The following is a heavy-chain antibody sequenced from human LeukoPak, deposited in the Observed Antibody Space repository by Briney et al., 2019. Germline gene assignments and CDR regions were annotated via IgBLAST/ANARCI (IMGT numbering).Heavy chain of an antibody. V-gene: IGHV1-69*04. J-gene: IGHJ3*02. CDR3: ARVLPSQGYDWAFDI. CDR2: IIPILGIA. CDR1: GYTFTGYY. Sequence: SVKVSCKASGYTFTGYYMHWVRQAPGQGLEWMGRIIPILGIANYAQKFQGRVTITADKSTSTAYMELSSLRSEDTAVYYCARVLPSQGYDWAFDIWGQGTMVTVSS. D-gene: IGHD5-12*01.